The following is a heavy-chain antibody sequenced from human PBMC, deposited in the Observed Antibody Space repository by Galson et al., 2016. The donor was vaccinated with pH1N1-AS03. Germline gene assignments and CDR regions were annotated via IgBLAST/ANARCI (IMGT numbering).Heavy chain of an antibody. CDR3: ARQVRDGYNDYFDY. CDR2: IYPADSDT. J-gene: IGHJ4*02. Sequence: QSGAEVTKPGESLKISCKTSGYIFTSYWVAWVRHMPGKVLEWMGIIYPADSDTRYSPSFQGQVTISADRSINTAYLQWSSLMASDTAIYYCARQVRDGYNDYFDYWGQGILVTVSS. CDR1: GYIFTSYW. D-gene: IGHD5-24*01. V-gene: IGHV5-51*01.